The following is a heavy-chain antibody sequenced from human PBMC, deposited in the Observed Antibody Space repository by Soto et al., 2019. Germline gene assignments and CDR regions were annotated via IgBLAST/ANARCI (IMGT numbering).Heavy chain of an antibody. V-gene: IGHV3-66*01. Sequence: GGSLRLSCAASGFTVSTNYMNWVRQAPGKGLEWVSVIYSGGSTYYADSVKGRFTISRDNAKNSLYLQMNSLRAEDTAVYYCARDRFDYYDSSGYWRFDPWGQGTLVTVSS. D-gene: IGHD3-22*01. CDR2: IYSGGST. CDR3: ARDRFDYYDSSGYWRFDP. J-gene: IGHJ5*02. CDR1: GFTVSTNY.